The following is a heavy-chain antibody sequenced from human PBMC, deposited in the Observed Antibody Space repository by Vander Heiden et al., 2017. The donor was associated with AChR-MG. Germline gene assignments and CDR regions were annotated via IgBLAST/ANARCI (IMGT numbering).Heavy chain of an antibody. CDR3: ARWVGAWFDP. CDR2: INPNSGGT. J-gene: IGHJ5*02. D-gene: IGHD3-16*01. V-gene: IGHV1-2*02. Sequence: QVQLVQSGADVKKPGASVKVSCQASGYTFTGYYMHWVRQAPGQGLEWMGWINPNSGGTNDAQKFQGRVTMTRDTSISTAYMELSRLRSDDTAVYYCARWVGAWFDPWGQGTLVTVSS. CDR1: GYTFTGYY.